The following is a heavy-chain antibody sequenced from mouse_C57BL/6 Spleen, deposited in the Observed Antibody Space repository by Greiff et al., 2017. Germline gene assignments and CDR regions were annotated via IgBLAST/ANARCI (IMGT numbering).Heavy chain of an antibody. J-gene: IGHJ4*01. CDR2: IWSGGST. CDR3: ARNDYSNPYAMDY. D-gene: IGHD2-5*01. Sequence: VQLQQSGPGLVQPSQSLSITCTVSGFSLTSYGVHWVRQSPGKGLEWLGVIWSGGSTDYNAAFISRLSISKDNSKSQVFCKMNSLQADDTAIYYCARNDYSNPYAMDYWGQGTSVTVSS. CDR1: GFSLTSYG. V-gene: IGHV2-2*01.